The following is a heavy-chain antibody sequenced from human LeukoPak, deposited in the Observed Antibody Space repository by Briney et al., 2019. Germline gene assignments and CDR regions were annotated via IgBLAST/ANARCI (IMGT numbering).Heavy chain of an antibody. CDR3: AREVGQQLVFPGY. CDR1: GFTFSDYY. J-gene: IGHJ4*02. V-gene: IGHV3-11*05. D-gene: IGHD6-13*01. Sequence: GGSLRLSCAASGFTFSDYYMSWIRQAPGKGLEWISYISSSSNYTNYADSVKGRFTISRDNAKNSLYLQMNSLRAEDTVVYYCAREVGQQLVFPGYWGQGTLVTVS. CDR2: ISSSSNYT.